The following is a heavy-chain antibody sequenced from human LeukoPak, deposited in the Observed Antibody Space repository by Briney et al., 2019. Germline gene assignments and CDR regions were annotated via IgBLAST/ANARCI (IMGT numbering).Heavy chain of an antibody. CDR2: ISYDGSNK. V-gene: IGHV3-30*18. CDR3: AKDLWIEGYCSSTSCSNYPYDY. J-gene: IGHJ4*02. Sequence: GGSLRLSCAASGFTFSSYGMHWARQAPGKGLEWVAVISYDGSNKYYADSVKGRFTISRDNSKNTLYLQMNSLRAEDTAVYYCAKDLWIEGYCSSTSCSNYPYDYWGQGTLVTVSS. CDR1: GFTFSSYG. D-gene: IGHD2-2*01.